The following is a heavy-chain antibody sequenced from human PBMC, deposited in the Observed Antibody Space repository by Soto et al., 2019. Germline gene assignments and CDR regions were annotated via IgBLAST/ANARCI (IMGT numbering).Heavy chain of an antibody. J-gene: IGHJ4*02. CDR1: GFTFRNFA. CDR2: ISVSGGTT. Sequence: EVHLLDSGGGLIQPGGSLRLSCAASGFTFRNFAMNWVRQAPGKGLEWVSGISVSGGTTYYADSVRGRFTVSRDNSKNSVFLQMNSLRAEDTAVYFCAKDGKAVAGFKPYYFDYWGQGTLVTVSS. D-gene: IGHD6-19*01. V-gene: IGHV3-23*01. CDR3: AKDGKAVAGFKPYYFDY.